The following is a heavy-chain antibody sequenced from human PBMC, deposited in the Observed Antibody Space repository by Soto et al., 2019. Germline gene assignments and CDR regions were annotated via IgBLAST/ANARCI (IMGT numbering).Heavy chain of an antibody. V-gene: IGHV4-30-4*01. CDR2: IFYSGTT. J-gene: IGHJ6*02. CDR1: GDSISSADYY. Sequence: SETLSLACTVSGDSISSADYYWSWIRQTPGKGLEWIGHIFYSGTTYYNPSLKSRLTISVDTSKNHFSLRLTSVTAADTAVYYCARDLWVEPELYYYGMDVWGQGTTVTVSS. CDR3: ARDLWVEPELYYYGMDV. D-gene: IGHD1-1*01.